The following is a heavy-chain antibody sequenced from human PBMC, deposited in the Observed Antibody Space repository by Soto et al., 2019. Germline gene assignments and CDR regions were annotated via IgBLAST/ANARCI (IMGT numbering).Heavy chain of an antibody. CDR1: RVAFSKFI. CDR2: IIPIFGTA. V-gene: IGHV1-69*13. J-gene: IGHJ6*02. Sequence: SVKVSCTASRVAFSKFIVTWVRQAPGLGLEWVGGIIPIFGTANYAQKFQGRVTITADESTSTSYMEVNNLRSEDTAVYYCAKVRYSSPMGYYYGMDVWGQGTTVTVSS. D-gene: IGHD6-19*01. CDR3: AKVRYSSPMGYYYGMDV.